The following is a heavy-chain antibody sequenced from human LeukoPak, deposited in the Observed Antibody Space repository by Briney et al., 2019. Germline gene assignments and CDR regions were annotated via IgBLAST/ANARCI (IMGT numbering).Heavy chain of an antibody. V-gene: IGHV1-69*04. Sequence: RASVEVSCKASGGTFSSYAISWVRQAPGQGLEWMGRIIPILGIANYAQKFQGRVTITADKSTSTAYMELSSLRSEDTAVYYCARGDAIVGAQDDAFDIWGQGTMVTVSS. CDR3: ARGDAIVGAQDDAFDI. CDR2: IIPILGIA. J-gene: IGHJ3*02. CDR1: GGTFSSYA. D-gene: IGHD1-26*01.